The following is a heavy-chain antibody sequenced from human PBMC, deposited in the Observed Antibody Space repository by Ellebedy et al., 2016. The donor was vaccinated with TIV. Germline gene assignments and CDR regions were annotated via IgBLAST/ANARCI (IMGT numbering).Heavy chain of an antibody. J-gene: IGHJ3*02. Sequence: GESLKISCAASGFTFRSYWMSWVRQAPGKGLEWVGRIRNKPHGYNTEYAASVKGRFTISRDDAESSLFLQINGPTTEDTAVYYCVRPYYYERTCHPRASDIWGQGTMVTVSS. V-gene: IGHV3-72*01. CDR3: VRPYYYERTCHPRASDI. D-gene: IGHD3-22*01. CDR1: GFTFRSYW. CDR2: IRNKPHGYNT.